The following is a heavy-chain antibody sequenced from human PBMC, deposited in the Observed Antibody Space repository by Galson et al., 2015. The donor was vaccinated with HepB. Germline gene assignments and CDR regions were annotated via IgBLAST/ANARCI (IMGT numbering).Heavy chain of an antibody. J-gene: IGHJ4*02. CDR3: ASSDGYSGYIPF. CDR2: INAGNGNT. D-gene: IGHD5-12*01. V-gene: IGHV1-3*01. CDR1: GYTFTSYA. Sequence: SVKVSCKASGYTFTSYAMHWVRQAPGQRLEWMGWINAGNGNTKYSQKFQGRVTITRDTSASTAYMELSSLRSEDTAVYYCASSDGYSGYIPFWGQGTLVTVSS.